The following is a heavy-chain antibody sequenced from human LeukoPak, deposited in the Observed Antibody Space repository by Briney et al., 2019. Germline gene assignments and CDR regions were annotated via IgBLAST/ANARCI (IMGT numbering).Heavy chain of an antibody. CDR2: INTDGSST. CDR3: ARAAYSSSSGAFDI. Sequence: GGSLRLSCAASGFTFSSYWMHWVRQAPGKGLVWVSRINTDGSSTSYADSVKGRFTISRDNAKNTLYLQMNSLRAEDTAVYYCARAAYSSSSGAFDIWGQGTMVTVSS. V-gene: IGHV3-74*01. D-gene: IGHD6-6*01. CDR1: GFTFSSYW. J-gene: IGHJ3*02.